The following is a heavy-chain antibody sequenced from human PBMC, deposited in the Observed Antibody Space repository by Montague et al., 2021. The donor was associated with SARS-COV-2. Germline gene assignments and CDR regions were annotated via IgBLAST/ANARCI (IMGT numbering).Heavy chain of an antibody. J-gene: IGHJ5*02. D-gene: IGHD1-26*01. CDR3: ARINGGTYRNWFDP. CDR1: GGSMTSYY. V-gene: IGHV4-59*01. Sequence: SETLSLTCSVSGGSMTSYYWSWIRQPPGKGLEWIGYIYYSGTTNYNPSLKSRVTISIDTSKTQFSLKLSSVTAADSAVYYCARINGGTYRNWFDPWGQGTLVTVSS. CDR2: IYYSGTT.